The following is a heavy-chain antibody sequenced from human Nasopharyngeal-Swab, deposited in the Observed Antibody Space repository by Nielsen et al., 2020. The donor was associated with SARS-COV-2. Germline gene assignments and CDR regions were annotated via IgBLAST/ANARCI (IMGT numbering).Heavy chain of an antibody. Sequence: ASVKVSCKVSGYTLTELSIHWVRQAPGKGLEWMGGFDPEDCETIYAQKFQGRVTMTEDTSTDTAYMELSSLRSDDTAVYYCARGEYSYVGYWGQGTLVTVSS. D-gene: IGHD5-18*01. J-gene: IGHJ4*02. CDR2: FDPEDCET. CDR1: GYTLTELS. V-gene: IGHV1-24*01. CDR3: ARGEYSYVGY.